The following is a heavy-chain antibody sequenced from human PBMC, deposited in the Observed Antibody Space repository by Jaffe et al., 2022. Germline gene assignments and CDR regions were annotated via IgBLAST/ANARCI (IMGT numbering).Heavy chain of an antibody. CDR2: INTNTGNP. CDR3: ARDFPYYDILTGYYPNARRTPFFDY. Sequence: QVQLVQSGSELKKPGASVKVSCKASGYTFTSYAMNWVRQAPGQGLEWMGWINTNTGNPTYAQGFTGRFVFSLDTSVSTAYLQISSLKAEDTAVYYCARDFPYYDILTGYYPNARRTPFFDYWGQGTLVTVSS. CDR1: GYTFTSYA. D-gene: IGHD3-9*01. J-gene: IGHJ4*02. V-gene: IGHV7-4-1*02.